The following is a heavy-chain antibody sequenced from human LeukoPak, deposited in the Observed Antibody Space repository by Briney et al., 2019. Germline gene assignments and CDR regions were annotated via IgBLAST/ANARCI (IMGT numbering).Heavy chain of an antibody. J-gene: IGHJ3*02. Sequence: GGSLRLSCAASGFTFSSYGMHWVRQAPGKGLEWVAFIRYDGSNKYYADSVKGRFTISRDNSKNTLYLQMNSLRAEDTAVYYCAKGDDFWRGYYQDAFDIWGQGTMVTVSS. D-gene: IGHD3-3*01. CDR2: IRYDGSNK. CDR1: GFTFSSYG. CDR3: AKGDDFWRGYYQDAFDI. V-gene: IGHV3-30*02.